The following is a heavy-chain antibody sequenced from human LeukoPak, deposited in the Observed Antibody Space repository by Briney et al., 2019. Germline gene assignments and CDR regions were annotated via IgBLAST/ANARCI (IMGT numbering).Heavy chain of an antibody. V-gene: IGHV3-64*01. CDR3: ARERAFYYFDY. CDR1: GFTFATYT. Sequence: GGSLRLSCAASGFTFATYTIHWVRQAPGKGLEYVSAVVGNGGTTYYANSVKGRFTISRDNSKNTVYLQMGSLRAEDTAAYYCARERAFYYFDYWGQGTLVTVSS. J-gene: IGHJ4*02. CDR2: VVGNGGTT.